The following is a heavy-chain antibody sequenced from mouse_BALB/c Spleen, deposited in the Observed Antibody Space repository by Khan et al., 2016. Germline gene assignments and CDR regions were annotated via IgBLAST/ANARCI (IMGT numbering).Heavy chain of an antibody. CDR3: ARGYYGGSYLDY. Sequence: EVQLQESGPGLVKPSQSLSLTCTVTGYSITSDYAWNWIRQFPGNKLEWMGYISYSGSTSYNPSLKSRISITRDTSKNQFFLQLTSVTTEDTATYYDARGYYGGSYLDYWGQGTTLTVSA. V-gene: IGHV3-2*02. D-gene: IGHD1-1*01. CDR2: ISYSGST. J-gene: IGHJ2*01. CDR1: GYSITSDYA.